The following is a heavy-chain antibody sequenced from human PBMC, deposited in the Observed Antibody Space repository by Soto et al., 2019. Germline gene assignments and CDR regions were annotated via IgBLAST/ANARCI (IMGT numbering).Heavy chain of an antibody. V-gene: IGHV3-23*01. Sequence: EVNLLESGRGLLQPGGSLRLSCVASGFSFTSYAMAWVRQAPGMGLEWVCTVTLSGDYTYYADPVKGRFTISRDNSKNTVYLQLSSLRADDTAVYYCARVGYGDLAQWGQGTWVTVSS. CDR3: ARVGYGDLAQ. J-gene: IGHJ4*02. D-gene: IGHD4-17*01. CDR2: VTLSGDYT. CDR1: GFSFTSYA.